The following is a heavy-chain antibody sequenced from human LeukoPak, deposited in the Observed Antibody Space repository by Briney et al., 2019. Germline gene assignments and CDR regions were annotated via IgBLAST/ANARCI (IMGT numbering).Heavy chain of an antibody. D-gene: IGHD2-2*01. CDR3: ARGGGYCSSTSCYPSFDY. CDR1: GYTFTGYY. Sequence: ASVKVSCKASGYTFTGYYMHWVRQAPGQGPEWMGWINPNSGGTNYAQKFQGWVTMTRDTSISTAYMELSRLRSDDTAVYYCARGGGYCSSTSCYPSFDYWGRGTLVTVSS. V-gene: IGHV1-2*04. CDR2: INPNSGGT. J-gene: IGHJ4*02.